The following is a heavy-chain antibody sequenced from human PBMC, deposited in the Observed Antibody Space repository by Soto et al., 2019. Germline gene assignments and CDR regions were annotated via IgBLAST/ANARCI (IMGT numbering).Heavy chain of an antibody. V-gene: IGHV1-3*01. J-gene: IGHJ6*02. CDR1: GYTFAISA. CDR3: ARDFRWTRGYYYYYGMDV. D-gene: IGHD1-1*01. Sequence: VEVSSKASGYTFAISALHWLRQWAGRRGEGMGWINAGNGNTKYSHKFHGRVAISRDTSASTAYMGLSSLKSEDTAVYYCARDFRWTRGYYYYYGMDVWGQGTTVTVSS. CDR2: INAGNGNT.